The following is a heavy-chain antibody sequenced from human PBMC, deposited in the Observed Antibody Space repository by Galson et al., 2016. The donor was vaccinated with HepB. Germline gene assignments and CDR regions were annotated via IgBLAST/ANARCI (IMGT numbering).Heavy chain of an antibody. D-gene: IGHD5-12*01. J-gene: IGHJ4*02. CDR1: GYTFTSYS. Sequence: SVKVSCKASGYTFTSYSTHWVRQAPGQGLEWMGIINPSGGRTTYAQKFQGRVTMTRDTSTSTVYMEVSSLRSEDTAVFYCARGPPFRLATMGYWGQGTLVTVSS. CDR3: ARGPPFRLATMGY. V-gene: IGHV1-46*01. CDR2: INPSGGRT.